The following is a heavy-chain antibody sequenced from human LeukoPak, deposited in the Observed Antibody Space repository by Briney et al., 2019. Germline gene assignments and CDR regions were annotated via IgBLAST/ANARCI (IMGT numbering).Heavy chain of an antibody. CDR2: IIPIFGTA. CDR1: GGTFTSYA. Sequence: SVKVSCKASGGTFTSYAISWVRQAPGQGLEWMGGIIPIFGTANYAQKFQGRVTITADKSTSTAYMELSSLRSEDTAVYYCARTYSSSWYYYYMDVWGKGTTVTVSS. D-gene: IGHD6-13*01. V-gene: IGHV1-69*06. CDR3: ARTYSSSWYYYYMDV. J-gene: IGHJ6*03.